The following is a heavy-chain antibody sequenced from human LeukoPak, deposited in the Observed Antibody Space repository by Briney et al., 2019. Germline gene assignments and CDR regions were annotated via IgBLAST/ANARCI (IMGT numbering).Heavy chain of an antibody. CDR1: GFTFSSYA. J-gene: IGHJ4*02. V-gene: IGHV3-23*01. D-gene: IGHD6-19*01. CDR3: AKDAVAGIY. CDR2: LSGNGYST. Sequence: GGSLRLSCAASGFTFSSYAMSWVRQAPGKGLEWVSNLSGNGYSTYYADSVKGRFTISRDNSKNTLYLQMNSLRAEDTAVYYCAKDAVAGIYWGQGTLVTVSS.